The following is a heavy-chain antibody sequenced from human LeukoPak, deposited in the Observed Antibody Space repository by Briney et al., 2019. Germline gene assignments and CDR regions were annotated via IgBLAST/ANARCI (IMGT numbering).Heavy chain of an antibody. J-gene: IGHJ4*02. D-gene: IGHD2-15*01. Sequence: PGGSLRLSCAASGFTFSNAWMSWVRQAPGKGLEWVGGIKSKTDGGTTDYAAPVKGRFTISRDDSKNTLYLQMNSLKTEDTAVYYCTTDGEYCSGGSCYKYFDYWGQGTLVTVSS. V-gene: IGHV3-15*01. CDR1: GFTFSNAW. CDR3: TTDGEYCSGGSCYKYFDY. CDR2: IKSKTDGGTT.